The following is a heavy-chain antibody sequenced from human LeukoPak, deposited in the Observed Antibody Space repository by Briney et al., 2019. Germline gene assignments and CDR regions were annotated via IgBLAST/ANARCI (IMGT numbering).Heavy chain of an antibody. V-gene: IGHV3-33*01. CDR3: ARVDQSYWFDP. CDR2: IWYDGSNK. J-gene: IGHJ5*02. D-gene: IGHD2-2*01. CDR1: GFTFSSYG. Sequence: GGSLRLSCAASGFTFSSYGMHWVRQAPGKGLEWVAVIWYDGSNKYYADSVKGRFTISRDNSKNTLYLQMNSLRAEDTAVYYCARVDQSYWFDPWGQGTLVTVSS.